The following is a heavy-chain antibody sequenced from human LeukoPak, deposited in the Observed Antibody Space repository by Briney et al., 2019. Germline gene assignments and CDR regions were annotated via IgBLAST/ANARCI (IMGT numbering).Heavy chain of an antibody. CDR3: ARAYGDERRAEYFQH. CDR1: GFTFSSYA. V-gene: IGHV3-30-3*01. D-gene: IGHD4-17*01. Sequence: GRSLRLSCAAFGFTFSSYAMHWVRQAPGKGLEWVAVISYDGSNKYYADSVKGRFTISRDNSKNTLYLQMNSLRAEDTAVYYCARAYGDERRAEYFQHWGQGTLVTVSS. J-gene: IGHJ1*01. CDR2: ISYDGSNK.